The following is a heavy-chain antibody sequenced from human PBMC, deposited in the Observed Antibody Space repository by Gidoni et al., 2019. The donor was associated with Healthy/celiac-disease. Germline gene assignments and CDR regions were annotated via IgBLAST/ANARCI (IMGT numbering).Heavy chain of an antibody. CDR3: TTAWGYCSSTSCLFDY. D-gene: IGHD2-2*01. J-gene: IGHJ4*02. CDR1: GFTFSNAW. V-gene: IGHV3-15*01. Sequence: EVPLVESGGGLVKPGGSLRLSCAASGFTFSNAWMSWVRQAPGKGLEWVGRIKSKTDGGTTDYAAPVKGRFTISRDDSKNTLYLQMNSLKTEDTAVYYCTTAWGYCSSTSCLFDYWGQGTLVTVSS. CDR2: IKSKTDGGTT.